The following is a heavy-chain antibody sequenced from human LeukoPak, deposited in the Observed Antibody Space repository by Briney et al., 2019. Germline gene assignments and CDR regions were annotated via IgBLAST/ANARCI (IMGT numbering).Heavy chain of an antibody. Sequence: PSETLSLTCAVYGGSFSGYYWSWIRQPPGKGLEWIGEINHSGSTNYNPSLKSRVTISIDTSENQVSLNLKSVTAADTAVYYCARGGYGYFTSRNYFDPWGQGTLVVVSS. J-gene: IGHJ5*02. V-gene: IGHV4-34*01. CDR2: INHSGST. CDR3: ARGGYGYFTSRNYFDP. D-gene: IGHD5-18*01. CDR1: GGSFSGYY.